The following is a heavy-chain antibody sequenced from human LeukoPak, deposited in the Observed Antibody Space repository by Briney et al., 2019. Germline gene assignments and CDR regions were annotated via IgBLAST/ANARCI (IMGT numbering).Heavy chain of an antibody. J-gene: IGHJ4*02. CDR3: PSRYYDSSGYYFDY. Sequence: PSETLSLTCTVSLGSISSSSYYGGWIRQPPGKGLEWIGSIYYSGSTYYNPSLMSRVTITVDTSKNQFSLRLSSVTAADSAVYYCPSRYYDSSGYYFDYWGQGTLVTVSS. CDR1: LGSISSSSYY. V-gene: IGHV4-39*01. D-gene: IGHD3-22*01. CDR2: IYYSGST.